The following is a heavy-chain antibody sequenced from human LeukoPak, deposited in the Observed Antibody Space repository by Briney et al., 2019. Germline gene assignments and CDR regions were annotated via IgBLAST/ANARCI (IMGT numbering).Heavy chain of an antibody. Sequence: GGSLRLSCAASGFTFSSYWMSWVRQAPGKGLEWVANIKQDGREKYYVDSVKGRFTISRDNAKNSLYLQMNSLRAEDTAVYYCARLPAYYDFWSGYSHYYYYMDVWGKGTTVTVSS. D-gene: IGHD3-3*01. CDR2: IKQDGREK. CDR3: ARLPAYYDFWSGYSHYYYYMDV. J-gene: IGHJ6*03. V-gene: IGHV3-7*01. CDR1: GFTFSSYW.